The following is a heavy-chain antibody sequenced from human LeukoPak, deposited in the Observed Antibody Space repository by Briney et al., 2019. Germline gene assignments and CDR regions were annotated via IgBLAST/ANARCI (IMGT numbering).Heavy chain of an antibody. CDR1: GFTFKHYG. Sequence: GGSLRLSCAASGFTFKHYGFHWVRQAPGRGLKWAAVIWPDENRKLYADSVRGRFTISRDNSKSTVYLEMNSLRVEDTAVYHCIVVVVPAAVWQFDFWGHGTSVIVSS. D-gene: IGHD2-15*01. CDR2: IWPDENRK. V-gene: IGHV3-33*03. CDR3: IVVVVPAAVWQFDF. J-gene: IGHJ6*02.